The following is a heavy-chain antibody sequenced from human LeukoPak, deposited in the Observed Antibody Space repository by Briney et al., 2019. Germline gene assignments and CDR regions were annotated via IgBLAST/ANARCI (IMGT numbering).Heavy chain of an antibody. Sequence: GGSLRLSCAASGFTFSSYSMNWVRQAPGKGLEWVSSISGSSYYIYYADSVKGRFTISRDNSKNTLYLQMNSLRAEDTAVYYCARDPNSSGYYFDYWGQGTLVTVSS. J-gene: IGHJ4*02. CDR3: ARDPNSSGYYFDY. V-gene: IGHV3-21*01. CDR1: GFTFSSYS. D-gene: IGHD3-22*01. CDR2: ISGSSYYI.